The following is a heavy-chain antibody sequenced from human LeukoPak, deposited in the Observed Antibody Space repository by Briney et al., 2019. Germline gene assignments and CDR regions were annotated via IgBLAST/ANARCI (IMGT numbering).Heavy chain of an antibody. CDR2: IKQDGSEK. CDR1: GFTFSAYW. J-gene: IGHJ4*02. V-gene: IGHV3-7*04. Sequence: GGSLRLSCAASGFTFSAYWMSWVRQAPGKGLEWVANIKQDGSEKYYVDSVRGRFTISSDNAKNSLYLQMNSMRAEDTAVYYCARGSYYYPYWGQGTLVTVSS. CDR3: ARGSYYYPY. D-gene: IGHD3-10*01.